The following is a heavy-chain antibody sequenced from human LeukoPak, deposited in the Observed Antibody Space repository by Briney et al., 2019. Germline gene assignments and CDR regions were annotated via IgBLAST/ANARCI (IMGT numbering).Heavy chain of an antibody. Sequence: GGSLRLSCATSGFTFSSNWMSWVRHAPGRGLEWVANIKPDGSAEYYAASAEGRFTVSRDNAKNSLYLQMNSLRAEDTAVYYCARANNSSWHNWGQGTLVTVSS. CDR3: ARANNSSWHN. CDR1: GFTFSSNW. CDR2: IKPDGSAE. D-gene: IGHD6-13*01. V-gene: IGHV3-7*01. J-gene: IGHJ4*02.